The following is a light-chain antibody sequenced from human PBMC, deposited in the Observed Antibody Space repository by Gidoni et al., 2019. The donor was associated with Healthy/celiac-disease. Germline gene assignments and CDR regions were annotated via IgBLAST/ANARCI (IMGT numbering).Light chain of an antibody. CDR2: QDS. V-gene: IGLV3-1*01. J-gene: IGLJ2*01. CDR1: KLGDKY. Sequence: SYELTQPPSVSVSPGQTDSITCSGDKLGDKYACWYQQKPGQSPVLVIYQDSKRPSGITERFSGSKSGNKATLTISGTQAMDEADYYCQAWDSSTYVVFGGGTKLTVL. CDR3: QAWDSSTYVV.